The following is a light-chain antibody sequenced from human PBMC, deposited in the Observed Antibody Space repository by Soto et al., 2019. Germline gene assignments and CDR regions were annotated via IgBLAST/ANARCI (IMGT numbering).Light chain of an antibody. J-gene: IGLJ2*01. CDR1: SSDVGTYEY. CDR2: DVS. Sequence: QSVLTQPASVSGSPGQSITISCTGTSSDVGTYEYVSWYQHHPGKAPKLMIYDVSNRPSGVSDRFSGSKSGNTASLTISGLQAEDEADYYCSSYASNGDVLXGGGTKXTVL. CDR3: SSYASNGDVL. V-gene: IGLV2-14*03.